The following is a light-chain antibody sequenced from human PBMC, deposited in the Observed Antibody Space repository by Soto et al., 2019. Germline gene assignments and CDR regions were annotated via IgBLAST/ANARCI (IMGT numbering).Light chain of an antibody. CDR1: QAIRTE. Sequence: IQMTQSPSSLSASVGDRVIITCRASQAIRTELGWYQQRPGKAPKLLIYGTSNLESGVPSRFSGSGSGTEFTLTISSLQPDDFATYFCQQYNSYDMWSFGQGTKVDLK. CDR3: QQYNSYDMWS. J-gene: IGKJ1*01. CDR2: GTS. V-gene: IGKV1-17*01.